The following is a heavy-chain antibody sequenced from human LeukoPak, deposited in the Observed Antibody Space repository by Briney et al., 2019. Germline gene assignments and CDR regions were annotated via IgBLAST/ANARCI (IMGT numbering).Heavy chain of an antibody. CDR3: ARSIGSGYPFDY. CDR1: GGSISSGDYY. J-gene: IGHJ4*02. Sequence: SETLSLTCTVSGGSISSGDYYWSWFRQPAGKGLEWIGRIYTSGSTNYNPSLKSRVTISVDTSKNQLSLKLSSVTAADTAVYYCARSIGSGYPFDYWGQGTLVTVSS. V-gene: IGHV4-61*02. CDR2: IYTSGST. D-gene: IGHD3-22*01.